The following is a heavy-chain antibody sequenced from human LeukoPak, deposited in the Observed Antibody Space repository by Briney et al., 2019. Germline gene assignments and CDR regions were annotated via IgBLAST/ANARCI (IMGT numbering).Heavy chain of an antibody. CDR1: GYTFTSYG. Sequence: ASVKVSCKASGYTFTSYGISWVRQVPGQGLEWMGWISTYNGDTNYAQKLQGRVTMTTDTSTSTAYMELRSLRSDDTAVYYCAREGLGELTLDYWGQGTLVTVSS. J-gene: IGHJ4*02. V-gene: IGHV1-18*01. CDR3: AREGLGELTLDY. D-gene: IGHD3-16*01. CDR2: ISTYNGDT.